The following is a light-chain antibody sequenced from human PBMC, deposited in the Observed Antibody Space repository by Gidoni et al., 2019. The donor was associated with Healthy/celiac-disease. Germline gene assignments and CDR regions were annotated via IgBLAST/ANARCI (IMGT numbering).Light chain of an antibody. Sequence: EIVMTHSPATLSVSSGETATITCRASQSVSSNLAWYQQKPGQAPRLLIYDASTRATGIPARFSGSGSGTEFTITISSLQSEDFAVYYCQQYNNWPPWTFGQGTKVEIK. CDR2: DAS. CDR1: QSVSSN. V-gene: IGKV3-15*01. CDR3: QQYNNWPPWT. J-gene: IGKJ1*01.